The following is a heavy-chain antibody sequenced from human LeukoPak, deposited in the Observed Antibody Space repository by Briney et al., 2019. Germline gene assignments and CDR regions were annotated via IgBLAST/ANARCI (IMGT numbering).Heavy chain of an antibody. Sequence: GASVKVSCKASGYTFTSYYMHWVRQAPGQGLEWMGIINPSGGSTSYAQKFQGRVTMTRDMSTSTVYMELSSLRSEDTAVYYCARVRDTRKVSSRAYYYGMDVWGQGTTVTVSS. J-gene: IGHJ6*02. D-gene: IGHD5-18*01. CDR3: ARVRDTRKVSSRAYYYGMDV. V-gene: IGHV1-46*01. CDR2: INPSGGST. CDR1: GYTFTSYY.